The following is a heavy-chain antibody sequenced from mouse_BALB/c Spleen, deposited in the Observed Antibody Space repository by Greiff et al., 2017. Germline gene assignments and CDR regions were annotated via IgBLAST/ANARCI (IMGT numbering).Heavy chain of an antibody. V-gene: IGHV4-2*02. CDR3: ARRGYVLAMDY. D-gene: IGHD2-14*01. Sequence: EVKLLESGGGLVQPGGSLNLSCAASGFDFSRYWMSWARQAPGKGQEWIGEINPGSSTINYTPSLKDKFIISRDNAKNTLYLQMSKVRSEDTALYYCARRGYVLAMDYWGQGTSVTVSS. CDR1: GFDFSRYW. CDR2: INPGSSTI. J-gene: IGHJ4*01.